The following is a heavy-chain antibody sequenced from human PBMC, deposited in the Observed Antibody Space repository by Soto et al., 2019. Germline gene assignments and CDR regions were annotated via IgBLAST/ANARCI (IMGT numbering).Heavy chain of an antibody. CDR3: ARSYGDVAGLYYYYGMDV. CDR2: IYYSGST. Sequence: SETLSLTCTVSGGSIGSGGYYWSWIRQHPGKGLEWIGYIYYSGSTYYNPSLKSRVTISVDTSKNQFSLKLSSVTAADTAVYYCARSYGDVAGLYYYYGMDVWGQGTTVTVSS. CDR1: GGSIGSGGYY. V-gene: IGHV4-31*03. J-gene: IGHJ6*02. D-gene: IGHD4-17*01.